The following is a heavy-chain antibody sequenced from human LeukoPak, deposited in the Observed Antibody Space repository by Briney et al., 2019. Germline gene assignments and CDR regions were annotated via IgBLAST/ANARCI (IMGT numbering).Heavy chain of an antibody. J-gene: IGHJ2*01. CDR1: GFTFSRYA. CDR3: AKDHSYGGNSNWHFDL. CDR2: ISGSGGST. Sequence: GGSLRLSCAASGFTFSRYAMRWVRQAPGKGRDWGSAISGSGGSTYYADSVKGRFTISRDNSKDTLYLQLNSLRAEDPAVYYCAKDHSYGGNSNWHFDLWGRGTLVTVSS. V-gene: IGHV3-23*01. D-gene: IGHD4-23*01.